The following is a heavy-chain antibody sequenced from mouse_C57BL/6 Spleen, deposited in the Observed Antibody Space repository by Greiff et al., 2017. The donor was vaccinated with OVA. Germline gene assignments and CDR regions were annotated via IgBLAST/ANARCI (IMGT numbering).Heavy chain of an antibody. J-gene: IGHJ4*01. CDR1: GFTFSDFY. V-gene: IGHV7-1*01. Sequence: EVHLVESGGGLVQSGRSLRLSCATSGFTFSDFYMEWVRQAPGKGLEWIAASRNKANDYTTEYSASVKGRFIVSRDTSQSILYLQMNALRAEDTAIYYCAREVDYWGQGTSVTVSS. CDR2: SRNKANDYTT. CDR3: AREVDY.